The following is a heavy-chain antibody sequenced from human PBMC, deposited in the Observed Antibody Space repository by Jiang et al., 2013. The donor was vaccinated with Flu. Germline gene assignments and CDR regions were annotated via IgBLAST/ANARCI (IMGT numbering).Heavy chain of an antibody. D-gene: IGHD6-13*01. CDR3: ATTGASSWPFDS. V-gene: IGHV5-51*01. CDR2: IHAGDLDT. Sequence: VQLLESGAEVKKPGESLKISCKGSGYRFTSYWIGWVRQMPGKGLEWMGMIHAGDLDTRYSPSFQGQVTISVDRSISTAYLQWSSLKASDTAMYYCATTGASSWPFDSWGQGTLVTVSS. CDR1: GYRFTSYW. J-gene: IGHJ4*02.